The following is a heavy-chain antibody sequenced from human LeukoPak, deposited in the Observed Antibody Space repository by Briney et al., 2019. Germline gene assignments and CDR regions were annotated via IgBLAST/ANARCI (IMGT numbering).Heavy chain of an antibody. V-gene: IGHV3-21*01. CDR1: GFTFSTYS. J-gene: IGHJ5*02. CDR2: ISPDSNYK. Sequence: KTGGSLRLSCAASGFTFSTYSMNWLRLAPGKGLEWVSSISPDSNYKYYVDSVKGRFTISRDNAKSSLYLQMNSLRAEDTAVYYCARRSTSWFNNWFDPWGQGTLVTVSS. CDR3: ARRSTSWFNNWFDP. D-gene: IGHD6-13*01.